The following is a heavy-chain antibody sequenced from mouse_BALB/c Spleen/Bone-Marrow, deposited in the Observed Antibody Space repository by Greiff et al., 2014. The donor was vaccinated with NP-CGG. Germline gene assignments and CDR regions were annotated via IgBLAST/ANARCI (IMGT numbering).Heavy chain of an antibody. J-gene: IGHJ4*01. D-gene: IGHD1-2*01. Sequence: VMLVESGPGLVAPSQSLSITCTVSGFSLTSYGVHWVRQPPGKGLEWLGVIWADGSTNYNSALMSRLSIRKDNSKSQVFLKMNGLQTDDTAMYYCARITTATGAMDYWGQGTSVTVSS. CDR1: GFSLTSYG. CDR3: ARITTATGAMDY. CDR2: IWADGST. V-gene: IGHV2-9*02.